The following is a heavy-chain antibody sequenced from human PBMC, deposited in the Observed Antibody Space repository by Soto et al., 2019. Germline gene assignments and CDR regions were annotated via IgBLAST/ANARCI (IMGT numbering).Heavy chain of an antibody. CDR3: ARGYCSGGSCYSHYYYGMDV. CDR1: GGTFSSYA. D-gene: IGHD2-15*01. J-gene: IGHJ6*02. V-gene: IGHV1-69*12. CDR2: IITIFGTA. Sequence: QVQLVQSGAEVKKPGSSVKVSCKASGGTFSSYAISWVRQAPGQGLEWMGGIITIFGTANYAQKFQGRVTITADESTSTAYMELSSLRAEDTAVYYCARGYCSGGSCYSHYYYGMDVWGQGTTVTVSS.